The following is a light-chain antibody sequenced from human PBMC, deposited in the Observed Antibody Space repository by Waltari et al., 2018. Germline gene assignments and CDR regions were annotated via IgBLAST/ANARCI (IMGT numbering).Light chain of an antibody. V-gene: IGLV1-44*01. Sequence: QSVLTQPPSASGTPGQRVTISCSGSRSNIGRNTVNWYQQLPGTAPKLLTYSNNQRPSGVPDRFSGSKSGTSASLAISGLQSEDEADYYCAAWDDSLNGSLVFGGGTKLTVL. J-gene: IGLJ3*02. CDR1: RSNIGRNT. CDR3: AAWDDSLNGSLV. CDR2: SNN.